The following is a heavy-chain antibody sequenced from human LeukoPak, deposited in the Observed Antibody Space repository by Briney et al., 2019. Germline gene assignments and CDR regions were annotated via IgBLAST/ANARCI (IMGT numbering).Heavy chain of an antibody. D-gene: IGHD3-9*01. CDR3: ARDRYFDWLFPLDY. Sequence: ASVKVSCKASGYTFTSYGISWVRQAPGQGLEWMGWISAYNGNTNYAQKLQGRVTMTTDTSTSTAYMELRSLRSDDTAVYYCARDRYFDWLFPLDYWGQGTLVTVSS. CDR1: GYTFTSYG. J-gene: IGHJ4*02. V-gene: IGHV1-18*01. CDR2: ISAYNGNT.